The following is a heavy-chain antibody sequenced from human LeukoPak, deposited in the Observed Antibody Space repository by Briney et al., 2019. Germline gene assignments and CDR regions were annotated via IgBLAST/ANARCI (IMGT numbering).Heavy chain of an antibody. CDR1: GFDLSDFW. D-gene: IGHD4-17*01. CDR3: ARPHVGTVSNWFDS. J-gene: IGHJ5*01. Sequence: GGSLRLSCAASGFDLSDFWVHWVRQAPGKGLAWVARINSDGSSTSYADSVEGRFTISRDNAKNTLYLQTNSLRVEDTAVYYCARPHVGTVSNWFDSWGQGTLVTVSS. CDR2: INSDGSST. V-gene: IGHV3-74*01.